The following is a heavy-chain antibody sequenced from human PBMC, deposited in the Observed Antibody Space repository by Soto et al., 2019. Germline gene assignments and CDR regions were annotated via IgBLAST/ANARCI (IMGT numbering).Heavy chain of an antibody. CDR3: ARVDGMITFGGVIGY. Sequence: PSETLSLTCTVSGGSISSYYWSWIRQPPGKGLEWIGYIYYSGSTNYNPSLKSRVTISVDTSKNQFSLKLSSVTAADTAVYYCARVDGMITFGGVIGYWGQGPLVTVSS. D-gene: IGHD3-16*01. CDR1: GGSISSYY. J-gene: IGHJ4*02. V-gene: IGHV4-59*01. CDR2: IYYSGST.